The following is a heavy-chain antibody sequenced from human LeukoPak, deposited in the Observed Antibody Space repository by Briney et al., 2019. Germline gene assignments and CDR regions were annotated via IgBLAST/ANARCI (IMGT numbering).Heavy chain of an antibody. J-gene: IGHJ3*02. Sequence: TLSLTCAVYGGSFSGYYWSWIRQPPGKGLEWIGEINHSGSTYYNPSLKSRVTISVDTSKNQFSLKLSSVTAADTAVYYCARDDAFDIWGQGTMVTVSS. CDR1: GGSFSGYY. CDR3: ARDDAFDI. CDR2: INHSGST. V-gene: IGHV4-34*09.